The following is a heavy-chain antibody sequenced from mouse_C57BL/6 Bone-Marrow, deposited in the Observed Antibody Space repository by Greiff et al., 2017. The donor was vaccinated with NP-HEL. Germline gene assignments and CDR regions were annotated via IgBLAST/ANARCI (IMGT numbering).Heavy chain of an antibody. Sequence: EVKVEESGGGLVQPGESLKLSCESNEYEFPSHDMSWVRKTPEKRLELVAAINSDGGSTYYPDTMEGRFIISRDNTKKTLYLQMSSLRPEDTALYYGARHGYDAWFAYWGQGTLVTVSA. CDR1: EYEFPSHD. V-gene: IGHV5-2*03. CDR3: ARHGYDAWFAY. J-gene: IGHJ3*01. CDR2: INSDGGST. D-gene: IGHD2-2*01.